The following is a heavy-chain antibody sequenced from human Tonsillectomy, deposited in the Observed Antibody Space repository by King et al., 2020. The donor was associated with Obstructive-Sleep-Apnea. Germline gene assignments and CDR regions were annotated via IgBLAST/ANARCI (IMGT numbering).Heavy chain of an antibody. CDR2: IYYSGST. J-gene: IGHJ4*02. Sequence: VQLQESGPGLVKPSETLSLTCTVSGGSISSYYWSWIRQPPGKGLEWIGYIYYSGSTNYNPSLRSRVPISIDTAKNQFSLKLSSVTAADTAVYYCAREVGSYGYYFDYWGQGTLVTVSS. CDR3: AREVGSYGYYFDY. D-gene: IGHD3-16*01. CDR1: GGSISSYY. V-gene: IGHV4-59*01.